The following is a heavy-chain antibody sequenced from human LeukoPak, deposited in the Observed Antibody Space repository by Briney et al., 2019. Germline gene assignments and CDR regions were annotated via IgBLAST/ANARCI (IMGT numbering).Heavy chain of an antibody. CDR3: ARDRRRHGYFDY. J-gene: IGHJ4*02. CDR2: IYSGGST. CDR1: GFTVSSNY. V-gene: IGHV3-66*02. Sequence: GGSLRLSCAASGFTVSSNYMSWVRQAPGKGLEWVSVIYSGGSTYYTDSVKGRFTISRDNSKNTLYLQMNSLRAEDTAVYYCARDRRRHGYFDYWGQGTLVTVSS.